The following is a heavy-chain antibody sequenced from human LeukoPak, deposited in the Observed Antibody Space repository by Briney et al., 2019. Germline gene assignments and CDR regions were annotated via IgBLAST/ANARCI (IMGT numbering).Heavy chain of an antibody. V-gene: IGHV3-64D*09. J-gene: IGHJ6*02. D-gene: IGHD2-15*01. CDR2: ISDSGGST. CDR1: GFPFSSYA. Sequence: PGGCLRLSCSASGFPFSSYAMHWVRPAPGKGLEYVSAISDSGGSTYYADSVKGRFTISRDNSKNTLYLQMSSLRAEDTAVYFCVRGYSFGPYGMDVWGQGTTVTVSS. CDR3: VRGYSFGPYGMDV.